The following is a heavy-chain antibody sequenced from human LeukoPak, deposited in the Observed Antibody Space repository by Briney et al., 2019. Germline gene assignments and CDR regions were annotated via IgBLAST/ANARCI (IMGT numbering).Heavy chain of an antibody. Sequence: PGGSLRLSCAASGFTFSDYYMSWVRQAPGKGLEWVSSISSSASTTYYSGSVKGRFTISRNYAKNSLYLQMNSLRADDTAVYYCARSVFTQPAALDSWGQGTLVTVSS. CDR2: ISSSASTT. CDR3: ARSVFTQPAALDS. V-gene: IGHV3-11*01. D-gene: IGHD2-2*01. J-gene: IGHJ4*02. CDR1: GFTFSDYY.